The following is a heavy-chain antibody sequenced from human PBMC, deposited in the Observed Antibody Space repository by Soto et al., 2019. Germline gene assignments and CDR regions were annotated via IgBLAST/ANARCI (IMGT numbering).Heavy chain of an antibody. J-gene: IGHJ5*02. V-gene: IGHV1-69*01. CDR1: GGSFSYYA. CDR3: ARSGEAYYDVLTGYYKGSWFDP. D-gene: IGHD3-9*01. CDR2: IIPLFGTT. Sequence: QVQLVQSGAEVRRTGSSVKVSCKASGGSFSYYAFSRVRQGPGQGLEWMGGIIPLFGTTKYAQTFQGRVTITADESTKIVYMELSSLRSEDTAVYYCARSGEAYYDVLTGYYKGSWFDPWGQGTLVTVSS.